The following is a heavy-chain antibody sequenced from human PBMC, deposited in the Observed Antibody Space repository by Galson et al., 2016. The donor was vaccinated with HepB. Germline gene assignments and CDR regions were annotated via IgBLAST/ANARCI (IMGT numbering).Heavy chain of an antibody. D-gene: IGHD1-26*01. J-gene: IGHJ6*02. CDR3: ARGGGSAYYGMDV. V-gene: IGHV1-18*01. CDR1: GYTFTSCG. Sequence: SVKVSCKASGYTFTSCGISWVRQAPGQGLEWMGWISPYNGDTNYAQKLQGRVTVTTDTSASTAYMELRSLRSDDTAVYYCARGGGSAYYGMDVWGQGTTVTVSS. CDR2: ISPYNGDT.